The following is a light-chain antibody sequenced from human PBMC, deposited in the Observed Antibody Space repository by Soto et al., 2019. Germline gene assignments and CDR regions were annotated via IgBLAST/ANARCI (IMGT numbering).Light chain of an antibody. V-gene: IGLV2-14*01. CDR3: SSYTSSSTLGYV. J-gene: IGLJ1*01. CDR1: SGDVGGYNY. CDR2: EVS. Sequence: QSALTQPASVSGSPGQSITISCTGTSGDVGGYNYVSWYQHHPGKAPKLMIYEVSNRPSGVSNRFSGSKSGNTASLIISGLQAEDDADYYCSSYTSSSTLGYVFGTGTKVTVL.